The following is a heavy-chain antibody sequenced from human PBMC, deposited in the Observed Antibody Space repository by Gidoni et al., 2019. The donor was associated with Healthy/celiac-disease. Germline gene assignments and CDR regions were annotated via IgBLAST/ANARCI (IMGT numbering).Heavy chain of an antibody. CDR3: TRDLGQYCSSTSCSFYYYYGMDV. D-gene: IGHD2-2*01. CDR1: GFTFGDYA. J-gene: IGHJ6*02. V-gene: IGHV3-49*05. Sequence: EVQLVESGGGLVKPGRSLRRSCTASGFTFGDYAMSWFRQAPGKGLEWVGFIRSKAYGGTTEYAASVKGRFTISRDDSKSIAYLQMNSLKTEDTAVYYCTRDLGQYCSSTSCSFYYYYGMDVWGQGTTVTVSS. CDR2: IRSKAYGGTT.